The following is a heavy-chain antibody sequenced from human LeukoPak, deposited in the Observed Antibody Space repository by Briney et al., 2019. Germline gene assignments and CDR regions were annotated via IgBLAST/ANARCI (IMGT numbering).Heavy chain of an antibody. Sequence: SETLSLTCAVSGGSFSDYYWTWIRQPPGKGLEWIGEITHSGTTKYNPFLKSRVTISLDTSKKQFSLKLTSVTAADTAVYYCARQSYGGAYYFFGYWGQGTLVAVSS. D-gene: IGHD1-26*01. CDR1: GGSFSDYY. CDR3: ARQSYGGAYYFFGY. J-gene: IGHJ4*02. V-gene: IGHV4-34*01. CDR2: ITHSGTT.